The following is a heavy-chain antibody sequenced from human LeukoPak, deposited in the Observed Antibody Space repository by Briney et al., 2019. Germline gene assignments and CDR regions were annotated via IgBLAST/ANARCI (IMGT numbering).Heavy chain of an antibody. CDR3: AREIENYAYYYGMDV. CDR1: GFTFSNYY. CDR2: ISSSGRTI. J-gene: IGHJ6*02. Sequence: GGSLRLSCAASGFTFSNYYMSWSRQAPGKGLEWVSYISSSGRTIYYADSVKGRFTISRSNAKNSLFLQMNSLRAEDTAVYYCAREIENYAYYYGMDVWGQGTTVTLP. D-gene: IGHD1-7*01. V-gene: IGHV3-11*01.